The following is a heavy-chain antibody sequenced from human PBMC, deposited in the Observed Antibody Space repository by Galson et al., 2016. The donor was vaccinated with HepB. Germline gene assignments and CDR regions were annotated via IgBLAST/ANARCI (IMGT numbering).Heavy chain of an antibody. J-gene: IGHJ6*02. CDR2: MYPGDSGDSDI. CDR3: ARQGSGSYNSFGM. CDR1: GYSFTTYW. Sequence: QSGAEVKKPGESLRISCEASGYSFTTYWIAWVRQMPGKGLEEMGIMYPGDSGDSDIRYSPPFQGQVTISVDRSISTAYLQWSSLKASDTAMYYCARQGSGSYNSFGMWGQGTTVTVSS. D-gene: IGHD1-26*01. V-gene: IGHV5-51*01.